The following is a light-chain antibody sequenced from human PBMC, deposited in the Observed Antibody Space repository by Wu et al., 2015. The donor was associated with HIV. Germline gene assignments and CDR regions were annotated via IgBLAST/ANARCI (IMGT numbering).Light chain of an antibody. V-gene: IGKV3-11*01. CDR3: QQRANWPLT. CDR2: DAS. CDR1: QTVYNY. J-gene: IGKJ4*01. Sequence: EIVLTQSPATLSLSPGERATLSCRASQTVYNYFAWYQQRPGQAPRLLIKDASNRASGIPDRFSGGGSGTDFTLTISSLEPEDFAVYYCQQRANWPLTFGGRDQVGD.